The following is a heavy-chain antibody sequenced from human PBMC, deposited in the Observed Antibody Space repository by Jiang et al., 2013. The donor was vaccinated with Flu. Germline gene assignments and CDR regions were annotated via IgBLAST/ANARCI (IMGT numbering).Heavy chain of an antibody. Sequence: KFQGRVTITRDTSASTAYMELSSLRSEDTAVYYCARDSNYYDILTGYYSSYYFDYWGQGTLVTVSS. CDR3: ARDSNYYDILTGYYSSYYFDY. D-gene: IGHD3-9*01. J-gene: IGHJ4*02. V-gene: IGHV1-3*01.